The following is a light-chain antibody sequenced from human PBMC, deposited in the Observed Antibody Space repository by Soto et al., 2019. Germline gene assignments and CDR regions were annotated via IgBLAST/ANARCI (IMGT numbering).Light chain of an antibody. V-gene: IGLV4-60*02. J-gene: IGLJ2*01. CDR1: SGHSSYI. CDR2: LEDTGIY. Sequence: VLTQSSSASASLGSSVKLTCTLSSGHSSYIIAWHQQQPGKAPRYLMKLEDTGIYNKGSGVPDRFSGSSSGADRYLTISNLQFEDEADYYCETWDRNTVVFGGGTQLTVL. CDR3: ETWDRNTVV.